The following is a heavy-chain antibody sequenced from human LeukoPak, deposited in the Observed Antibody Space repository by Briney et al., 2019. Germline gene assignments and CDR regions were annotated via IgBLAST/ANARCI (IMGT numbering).Heavy chain of an antibody. J-gene: IGHJ6*02. CDR1: GDSMRRYY. CDR3: ARDSRYVSGWFDDGLDV. CDR2: QDDRGDT. V-gene: IGHV4-59*01. D-gene: IGHD3-10*01. Sequence: SETLSLTCIVSGDSMRRYYWSWIRQAPGKGLEWLGHQDDRGDTNYNPSLKGRGSISVDTSTNQFSLRLRSVTAADTAVYYCARDSRYVSGWFDDGLDVWGPGTTVTVSS.